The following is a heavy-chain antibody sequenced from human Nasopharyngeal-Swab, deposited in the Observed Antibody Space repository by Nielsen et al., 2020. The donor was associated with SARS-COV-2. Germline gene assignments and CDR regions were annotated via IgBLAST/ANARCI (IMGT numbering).Heavy chain of an antibody. Sequence: GESLKISCAASGFTFSSYDLHLVRQVTGKGLEWVSVIGTVCDTYYPGSVKGRFTISRENAKNSLYLQMNSLRAGDTAVYYCARGGLRGDAFDIWGQGTMVTVAS. J-gene: IGHJ3*02. CDR3: ARGGLRGDAFDI. CDR2: IGTVCDT. CDR1: GFTFSSYD. D-gene: IGHD3-10*01. V-gene: IGHV3-13*01.